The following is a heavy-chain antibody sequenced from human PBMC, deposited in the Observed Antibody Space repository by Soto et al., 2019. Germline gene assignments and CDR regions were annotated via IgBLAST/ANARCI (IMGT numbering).Heavy chain of an antibody. J-gene: IGHJ6*02. D-gene: IGHD4-4*01. Sequence: GGSLRLSCAASGFTFSDHYLDGGRQAPGKGLHWVGRIRNKANYYTTECAASVKGRFTISRDDSKNSVYLQMNSLKNEDTAVYHCARGGNPDYSTYGSGMDVWGQGTTVTVSS. CDR1: GFTFSDHY. CDR2: IRNKANYYTT. V-gene: IGHV3-72*01. CDR3: ARGGNPDYSTYGSGMDV.